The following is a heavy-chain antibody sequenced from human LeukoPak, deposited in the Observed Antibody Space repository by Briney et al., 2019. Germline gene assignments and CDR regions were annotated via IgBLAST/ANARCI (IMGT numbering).Heavy chain of an antibody. CDR1: GGSISSSSYY. CDR2: INHSGST. CDR3: ARRPLWFGDDYYFDY. V-gene: IGHV4-39*07. D-gene: IGHD3-10*01. Sequence: SETLSLTCTVSGGSISSSSYYWGWIRQPPGKGLEWIGEINHSGSTNYNPSLKSRVTISVDTSKNQFSLKLSSVTAADTAVYYCARRPLWFGDDYYFDYWGQGTLVTVSS. J-gene: IGHJ4*02.